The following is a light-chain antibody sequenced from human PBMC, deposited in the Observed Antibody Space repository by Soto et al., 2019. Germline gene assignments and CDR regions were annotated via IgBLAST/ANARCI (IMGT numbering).Light chain of an antibody. CDR3: QQYHNWWT. V-gene: IGKV3-15*01. CDR1: QSVSSN. Sequence: EIVMTPSPSTLSVSPWERATLSCRASQSVSSNLVWYQQKPGQAPRLLIYGASTRVTGIPARFSGSGSGTEFTLTISSLQSEDFAVYYCQQYHNWWTFGQGTKVE. J-gene: IGKJ1*01. CDR2: GAS.